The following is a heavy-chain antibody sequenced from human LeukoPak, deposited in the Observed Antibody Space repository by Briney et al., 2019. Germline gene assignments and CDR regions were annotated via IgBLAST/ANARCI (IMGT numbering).Heavy chain of an antibody. CDR3: ARDGLMSGYDPSYFDY. Sequence: GGSLRLSCAASGFTFSNAWMGWVRRAPGKGLVWGSSISSSSSYIYYADSVRGRFTISRDNAKNSLHLQMNSLRAEDTAVYYCARDGLMSGYDPSYFDYWGQGTLVTVSS. J-gene: IGHJ4*02. V-gene: IGHV3-21*01. CDR2: ISSSSSYI. CDR1: GFTFSNAW. D-gene: IGHD3-3*01.